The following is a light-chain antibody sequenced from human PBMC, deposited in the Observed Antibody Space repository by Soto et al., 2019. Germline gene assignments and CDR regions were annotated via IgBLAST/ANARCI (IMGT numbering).Light chain of an antibody. CDR1: SSDVGSYNY. J-gene: IGLJ1*01. Sequence: QSALTQPASVSGSPGQSITISCTGTSSDVGSYNYVSWHQQHPGHAPKLMIYQVTNRASGVPDRFSASKSGNTASLTISGLQAGDEADYYCSSYRSYSTYVFGTGTKLTVL. CDR3: SSYRSYSTYV. CDR2: QVT. V-gene: IGLV2-14*01.